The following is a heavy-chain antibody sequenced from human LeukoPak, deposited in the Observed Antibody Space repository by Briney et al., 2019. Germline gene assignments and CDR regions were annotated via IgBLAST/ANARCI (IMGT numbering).Heavy chain of an antibody. D-gene: IGHD5-18*01. J-gene: IGHJ4*02. CDR2: ISYDGSNK. Sequence: SGRSLRLSCAASGFTFSSYGMHWVRQAPGKGLEWVAVISYDGSNKYYADSVKGRFTISRDNSKNTLYLQMNSLRAEDTALYFCTGGYSFGDYWGQGTLVTVSS. CDR3: TGGYSFGDY. V-gene: IGHV3-30*03. CDR1: GFTFSSYG.